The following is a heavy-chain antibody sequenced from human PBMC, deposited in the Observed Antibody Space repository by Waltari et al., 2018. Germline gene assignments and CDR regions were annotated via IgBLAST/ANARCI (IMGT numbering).Heavy chain of an antibody. D-gene: IGHD6-19*01. Sequence: QLVESGGGLVQPGESLRLSCAASGFIFRNYLMNWVRQAPGQGLVWVGRIKSDGSGTAYADAVKCRFTSSRDNAKNTLYLQMNRLRAEDTAVYYCARVSPKTYRSPVPGRDYYYGMDVWGQGTSVTVYS. V-gene: IGHV3-74*01. J-gene: IGHJ6*02. CDR1: GFIFRNYL. CDR3: ARVSPKTYRSPVPGRDYYYGMDV. CDR2: IKSDGSGT.